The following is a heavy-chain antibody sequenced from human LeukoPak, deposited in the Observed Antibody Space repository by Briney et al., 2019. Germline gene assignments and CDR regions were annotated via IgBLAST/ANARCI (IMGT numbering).Heavy chain of an antibody. CDR3: AKAGLRYFDWLPHALDI. CDR1: GFTFSSYA. D-gene: IGHD3-9*01. V-gene: IGHV3-23*01. J-gene: IGHJ3*02. Sequence: GGSLRLSCAASGFTFSSYAMSWVRQAPGKGLEGVSAISGSGGSTYYADSVKGRFTISRDNSKNTLYLQMNSLRAEDTAVYYCAKAGLRYFDWLPHALDIWGQGTMVTVSS. CDR2: ISGSGGST.